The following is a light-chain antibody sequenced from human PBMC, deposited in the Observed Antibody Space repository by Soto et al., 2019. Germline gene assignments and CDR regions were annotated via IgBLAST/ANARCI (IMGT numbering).Light chain of an antibody. CDR3: CAYAGSYTVV. J-gene: IGLJ2*01. CDR1: SSDVGGYNY. V-gene: IGLV2-11*01. CDR2: DVS. Sequence: QAVVTQPRSVSGSPGQSVTISCTGTSSDVGGYNYVSWYQQHPGKAPKLMIYDVSKRPSGVPDRCSASKSGNAASLPISWLQAEDEADYYGCAYAGSYTVVFGGGTKLTVL.